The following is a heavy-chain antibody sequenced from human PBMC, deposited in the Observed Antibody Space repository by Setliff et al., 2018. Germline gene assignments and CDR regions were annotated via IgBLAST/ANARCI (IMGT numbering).Heavy chain of an antibody. CDR2: VDHSGST. Sequence: SETLSLTCTISGGFTSSFYWSWIRQAPGKGLEWIGYVDHSGSTNFSPSLKGRGTISVDTSKTQVSLTLTSVTAADTAVYYCARDYQGGWFDPWGPGTLVTVSS. CDR1: GGFTSSFY. D-gene: IGHD3-16*01. J-gene: IGHJ5*02. CDR3: ARDYQGGWFDP. V-gene: IGHV4-59*01.